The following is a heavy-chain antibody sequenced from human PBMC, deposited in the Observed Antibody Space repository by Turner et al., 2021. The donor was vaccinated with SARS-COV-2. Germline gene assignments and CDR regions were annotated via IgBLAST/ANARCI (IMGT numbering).Heavy chain of an antibody. D-gene: IGHD5-18*01. CDR3: ARLMDTAMDYYGTDV. V-gene: IGHV4-39*01. CDR2: IYYSGSA. CDR1: GGPISRSSYY. Sequence: QLQLQESGPGLVKPSETLSIPCTVSGGPISRSSYYWGWIRQPPGKGLEWIGNIYYSGSAYYNPSLKSRVTISVDPSKNQFSLKLTSVTAADTAVYYCARLMDTAMDYYGTDVWGQGTTVTVSS. J-gene: IGHJ6*02.